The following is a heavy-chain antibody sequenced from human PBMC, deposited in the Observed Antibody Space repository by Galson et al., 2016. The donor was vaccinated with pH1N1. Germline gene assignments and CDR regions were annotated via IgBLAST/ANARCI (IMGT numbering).Heavy chain of an antibody. V-gene: IGHV4-61*02. CDR3: ARESLEWLIISGHRVELNWFDP. CDR2: MYTSGTT. Sequence: TLSLTCTVSGGSISSSIYYWNWIRQPAGKGLEWIGRMYTSGTTTYNPSPESRVSISVDTSKNQFSLKMASVTAADTAVYFCARESLEWLIISGHRVELNWFDPWGQETLVTVSS. J-gene: IGHJ5*02. D-gene: IGHD3-3*01. CDR1: GGSISSSIYY.